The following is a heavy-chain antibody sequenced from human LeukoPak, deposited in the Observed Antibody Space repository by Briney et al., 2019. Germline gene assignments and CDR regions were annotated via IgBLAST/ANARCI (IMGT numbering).Heavy chain of an antibody. CDR3: AKIKLTPYYFDY. J-gene: IGHJ4*02. CDR1: GFTFSSYA. CDR2: ISGSGGST. V-gene: IGHV3-23*01. Sequence: GGSLRLSCAASGFTFSSYAMSWVRQAPGKGLEWVSAISGSGGSTYYTDSVKGRFTISRDNSKNMLYLQMNSLRAEDTAVYYCAKIKLTPYYFDYWGQGTLVTVSS. D-gene: IGHD4-23*01.